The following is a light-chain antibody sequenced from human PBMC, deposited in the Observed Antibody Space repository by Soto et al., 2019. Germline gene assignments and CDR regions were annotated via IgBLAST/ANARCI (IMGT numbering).Light chain of an antibody. CDR1: SSDVGNFNY. Sequence: QSVLTQPASVSGSPGQSITISCTGTSSDVGNFNYVSWYQHHPSKAPKLIIFEVSHRPSGVSNRFSGSKSGNTASLTISGLQAEDEADYYCSSYTTITTLVFGGGTKLTVL. CDR2: EVS. V-gene: IGLV2-14*01. J-gene: IGLJ2*01. CDR3: SSYTTITTLV.